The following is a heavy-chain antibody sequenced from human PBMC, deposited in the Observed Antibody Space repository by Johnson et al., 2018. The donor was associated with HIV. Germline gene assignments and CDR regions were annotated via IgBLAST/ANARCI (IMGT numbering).Heavy chain of an antibody. Sequence: QVQLVASGGGVVQPGRSLRLSCAASGFTFSSYAMHWVRQAPGKGLEWVAVISYDGSNKYYADSVKGRFPISRDNSKNTRYLQMNSLRAEDTAVYYWARVPPWAVGATGWLDAFEIWCQGTMVTVSS. J-gene: IGHJ3*02. CDR2: ISYDGSNK. D-gene: IGHD3-16*01. CDR1: GFTFSSYA. CDR3: ARVPPWAVGATGWLDAFEI. V-gene: IGHV3-30*04.